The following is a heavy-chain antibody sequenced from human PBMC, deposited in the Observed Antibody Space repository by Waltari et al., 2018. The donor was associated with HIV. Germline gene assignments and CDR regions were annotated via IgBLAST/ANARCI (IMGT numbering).Heavy chain of an antibody. D-gene: IGHD4-17*01. J-gene: IGHJ4*02. CDR3: ARSRDYGFDY. CDR2: IKQDGSEK. V-gene: IGHV3-7*01. CDR1: AFTFSSHW. Sequence: EVQLVESGGGLVQPGGFLRLSCADSAFTFSSHWMSWVRQAPGKGLEWVANIKQDGSEKYYVDSVKGRFTISRDNAKNSLYLQMNSLRAEDTAVYYCARSRDYGFDYWGQGTLVTVSS.